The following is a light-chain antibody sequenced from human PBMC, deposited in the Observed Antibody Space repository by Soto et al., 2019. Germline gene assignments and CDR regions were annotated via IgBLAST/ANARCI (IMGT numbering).Light chain of an antibody. CDR3: QQYDNWPIT. J-gene: IGKJ5*01. Sequence: EIGMTQSPATLSVSPGERATLSCGASQSINIDLAWYQQKPGQAPRLLIYGASTRATGLPARFSGSGSGTEFTLIISSLQSEDSAVYYCQQYDNWPITFGQGTRLEIK. CDR1: QSINID. V-gene: IGKV3-15*01. CDR2: GAS.